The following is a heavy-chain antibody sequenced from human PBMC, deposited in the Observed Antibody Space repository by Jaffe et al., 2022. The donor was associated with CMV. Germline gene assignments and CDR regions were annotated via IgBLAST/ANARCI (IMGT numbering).Heavy chain of an antibody. V-gene: IGHV4-59*01. CDR2: IYYSGST. CDR1: GGSISSYY. Sequence: QVQLQESGPGLVKPSETLSLTCTVSGGSISSYYWSWIRQPPGKGLEWIGYIYYSGSTNYNPSLKSRVTISVDTSKNQFSLKLSSVTAADTAVYYCARGAGVVVAAALPVPPYYYYYMDVWGKGTTVTVSS. D-gene: IGHD2-15*01. J-gene: IGHJ6*03. CDR3: ARGAGVVVAAALPVPPYYYYYMDV.